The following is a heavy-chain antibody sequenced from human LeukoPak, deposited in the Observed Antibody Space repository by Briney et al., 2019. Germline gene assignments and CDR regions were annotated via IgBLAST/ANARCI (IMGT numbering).Heavy chain of an antibody. Sequence: QPGTSLRLSCVGSGFTFSSFAMHWVRQAPGKGPEWVSSISISGGTTYYADSVKGRLTISRDNSKNTLYLQMNSLRAEDTAVYYCAKFRGIPLFDYWGQGTLVTVSS. J-gene: IGHJ4*02. CDR2: ISISGGTT. V-gene: IGHV3-23*01. CDR1: GFTFSSFA. CDR3: AKFRGIPLFDY. D-gene: IGHD3-10*01.